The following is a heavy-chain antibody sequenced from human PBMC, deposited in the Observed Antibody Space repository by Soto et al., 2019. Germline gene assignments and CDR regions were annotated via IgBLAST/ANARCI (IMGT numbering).Heavy chain of an antibody. Sequence: WASVKVSCKASGGTFSSYAISWVRQAPGQGLEWMGGIIPIFGTVNYAQKFQGRVTITADESTSTAYMELSSLRSEDTAVYYCARDLIRGYSSGLHWFDPWGQGTLVTVSS. D-gene: IGHD6-19*01. V-gene: IGHV1-69*13. J-gene: IGHJ5*02. CDR1: GGTFSSYA. CDR3: ARDLIRGYSSGLHWFDP. CDR2: IIPIFGTV.